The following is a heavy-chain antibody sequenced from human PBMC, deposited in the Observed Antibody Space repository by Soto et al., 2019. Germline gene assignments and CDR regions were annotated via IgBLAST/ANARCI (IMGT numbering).Heavy chain of an antibody. CDR3: AVYSSSWYWYFQH. V-gene: IGHV5-51*01. CDR1: GYSFTSYW. J-gene: IGHJ1*01. Sequence: PGESLKISCKGSGYSFTSYWIGWVRQMPGKGLECMGIIYPGDSDTRYSPSFQGQVTISADKSISTAYLQWSSLKASDTAMYYCAVYSSSWYWYFQHWGQGTLVTVSS. D-gene: IGHD6-13*01. CDR2: IYPGDSDT.